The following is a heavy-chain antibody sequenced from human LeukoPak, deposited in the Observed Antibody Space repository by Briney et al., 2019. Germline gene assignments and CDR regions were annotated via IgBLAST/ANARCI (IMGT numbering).Heavy chain of an antibody. CDR2: IIPIFGTA. CDR3: ARIDGGYYYHDFDY. CDR1: GGTFSSYA. D-gene: IGHD3-22*01. Sequence: EASVKVSCKASGGTFSSYAISWVRQAPGQGLEWMGGIIPIFGTANYAQKFQGRVTMTRDMSTSTVYMELSSLRSEDTAVYYCARIDGGYYYHDFDYWGQGTLVTVSS. J-gene: IGHJ4*02. V-gene: IGHV1-69*05.